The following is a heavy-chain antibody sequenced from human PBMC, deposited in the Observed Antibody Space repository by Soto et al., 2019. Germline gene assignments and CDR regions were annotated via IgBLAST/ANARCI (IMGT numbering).Heavy chain of an antibody. CDR2: IGTASDT. Sequence: EVQLVESGGGLVQPGGCLRLSCAASGFIFSSYDMHWVRQTTGRGLEWVSSIGTASDTYYPGAVKGRFTISRENDKHSLNLQRNRQTAGDTVVYYCARVVYGVYPLRYGMDVWGQETTVAVSS. V-gene: IGHV3-13*01. J-gene: IGHJ6*02. D-gene: IGHD4-17*01. CDR3: ARVVYGVYPLRYGMDV. CDR1: GFIFSSYD.